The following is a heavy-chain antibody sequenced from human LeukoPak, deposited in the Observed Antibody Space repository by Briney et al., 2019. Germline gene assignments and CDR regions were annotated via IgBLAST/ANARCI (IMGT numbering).Heavy chain of an antibody. D-gene: IGHD1-14*01. CDR1: GFSFPSFW. CDR3: ARLKDHTIDY. CDR2: IYPGDSDT. J-gene: IGHJ4*02. V-gene: IGHV5-51*01. Sequence: PGGSLRLSCKGSGFSFPSFWIAWVRQMPGKGLEWMGIIYPGDSDTRYSPSFQGLVTISADKSISTAYLQWNSLMASDTAMYYCARLKDHTIDYWGQGTLVTVSS.